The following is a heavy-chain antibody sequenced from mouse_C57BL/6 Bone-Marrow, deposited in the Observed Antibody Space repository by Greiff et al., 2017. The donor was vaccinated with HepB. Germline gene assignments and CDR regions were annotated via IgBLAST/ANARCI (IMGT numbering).Heavy chain of an antibody. Sequence: QVQLQQSGPELVKPGASVKISCKASGYAFSSSWMNWVKQRPGKGLEWIGRIYPGDGDTNYNGKFKGKATLTADKSSSTAYMQLSSLTSEDSAVYFCARHFWWYFDVWGTGTTVTVSS. CDR3: ARHFWWYFDV. CDR1: GYAFSSSW. V-gene: IGHV1-82*01. J-gene: IGHJ1*03. CDR2: IYPGDGDT.